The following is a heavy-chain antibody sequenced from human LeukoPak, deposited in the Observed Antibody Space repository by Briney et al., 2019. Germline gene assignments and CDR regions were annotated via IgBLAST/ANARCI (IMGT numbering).Heavy chain of an antibody. D-gene: IGHD6-13*01. CDR3: ARYAFRINPAAAGSPFGY. J-gene: IGHJ4*02. Sequence: SVKVSFKASGYAFPGYYMQWVRQATGQGVAWMGWVNPNSGGTNYAQKFQGRVTMTRDTSISTAYMELSRLRSDDTAVYYCARYAFRINPAAAGSPFGYWGQGTLVTVSS. CDR2: VNPNSGGT. V-gene: IGHV1-2*02. CDR1: GYAFPGYY.